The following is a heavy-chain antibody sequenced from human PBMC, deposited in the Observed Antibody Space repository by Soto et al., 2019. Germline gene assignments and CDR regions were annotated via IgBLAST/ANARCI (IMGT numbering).Heavy chain of an antibody. V-gene: IGHV5-10-1*01. Sequence: EVQLVQSGAEVNRSGESLRISCKASGYNFTNYWISWVRQMPGKGLEWMGRIDPSDSYTNYSPSFQGHVTISADRSIXIAYLQWSSLKASDTAIYYCARVYCSSTKCYPWFDPWGQGTLVTVSS. J-gene: IGHJ5*02. CDR3: ARVYCSSTKCYPWFDP. D-gene: IGHD2-2*01. CDR2: IDPSDSYT. CDR1: GYNFTNYW.